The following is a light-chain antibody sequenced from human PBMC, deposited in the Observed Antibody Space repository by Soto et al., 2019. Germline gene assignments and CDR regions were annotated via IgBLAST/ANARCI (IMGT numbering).Light chain of an antibody. Sequence: AIRMTQSPSSFSASTGDRVTITCRASQGISSYLAWYQQKPGKAPKLLIYAASTLQRGVPSRFSGSGSGTDFTLTSSCLQSADVATYYCQQYYSYPWTFGQGTKVEIK. CDR3: QQYYSYPWT. J-gene: IGKJ1*01. CDR2: AAS. CDR1: QGISSY. V-gene: IGKV1-8*01.